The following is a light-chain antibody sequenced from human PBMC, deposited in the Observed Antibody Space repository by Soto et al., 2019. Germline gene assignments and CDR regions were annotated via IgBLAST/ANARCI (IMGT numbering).Light chain of an antibody. V-gene: IGKV4-1*01. CDR1: QSVLYTSNNKNY. J-gene: IGKJ4*01. CDR2: WAS. CDR3: QQYYSTPLT. Sequence: DIVLPRSPDSLAVSLGERATINCKSSQSVLYTSNNKNYLAWYQQKPGQPPKLLIYWASTRESGVPDRFSGSGSGTDFTLTISSLQAEDVAVYYCQQYYSTPLTFGGGTKVDIK.